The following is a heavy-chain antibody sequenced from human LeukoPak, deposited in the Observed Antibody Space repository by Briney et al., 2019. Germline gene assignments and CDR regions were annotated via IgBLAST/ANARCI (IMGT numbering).Heavy chain of an antibody. J-gene: IGHJ6*03. Sequence: GGSLRLSCAASGFTFSSYSMNWVRQAPGKGLEWVSSISSSSSYIYYADSVKGRFTISRDNAKNSLYLQMNSLRAEDTAVYYCARSGGGYQLPPVWYYYMDVWGKGTTVTVSS. V-gene: IGHV3-21*01. CDR1: GFTFSSYS. CDR3: ARSGGGYQLPPVWYYYMDV. CDR2: ISSSSSYI. D-gene: IGHD2-2*01.